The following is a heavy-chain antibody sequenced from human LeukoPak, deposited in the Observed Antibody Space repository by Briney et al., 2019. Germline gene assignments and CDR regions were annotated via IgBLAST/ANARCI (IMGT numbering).Heavy chain of an antibody. V-gene: IGHV3-33*01. J-gene: IGHJ4*02. CDR1: GFTFSSYG. D-gene: IGHD6-13*01. CDR3: ATLIAAAGKFDY. Sequence: GGSLRLSCAASGFTFSSYGMHWVRQAPGKGLEWVAVIWYDGSNKYYADSVKGRFTISRDNSKNTLYLQMNSLRAEDTAVYYCATLIAAAGKFDYWGQGTLVTVSS. CDR2: IWYDGSNK.